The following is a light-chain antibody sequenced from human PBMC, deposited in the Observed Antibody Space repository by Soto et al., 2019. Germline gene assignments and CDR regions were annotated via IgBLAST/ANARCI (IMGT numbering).Light chain of an antibody. Sequence: QSALTQPASVSGSPGQSITISCTGTSSDVSGYNYVSWYQQHPGKAPKLIIYEVSNRPSGASNRFSGSKSGDTASLTISWLQAEDEDDYYCSSYTISSTYVFGTGTKLTVL. CDR2: EVS. CDR1: SSDVSGYNY. V-gene: IGLV2-14*01. J-gene: IGLJ1*01. CDR3: SSYTISSTYV.